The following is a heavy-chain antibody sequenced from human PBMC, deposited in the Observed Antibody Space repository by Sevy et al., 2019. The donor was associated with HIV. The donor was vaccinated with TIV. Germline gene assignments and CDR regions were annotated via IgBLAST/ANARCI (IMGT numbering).Heavy chain of an antibody. CDR2: IYPDDSDT. Sequence: GESLKISCKGSGYSFTSHWIGWVRHMPGKGLEWMGIIYPDDSDTRYSPSFQGQVTFSADKSISTAYLQWSSLKASATAMYSCATSRSGYFDSSGYYIYWGQGTLVTVSS. V-gene: IGHV5-51*01. D-gene: IGHD3-22*01. CDR3: ATSRSGYFDSSGYYIY. J-gene: IGHJ4*02. CDR1: GYSFTSHW.